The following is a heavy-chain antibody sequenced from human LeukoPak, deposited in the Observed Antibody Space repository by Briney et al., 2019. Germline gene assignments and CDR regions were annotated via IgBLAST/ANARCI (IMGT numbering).Heavy chain of an antibody. CDR1: GFTFGNYA. Sequence: GGSLRLSCTASGFTFGNYALSWFRQAPGKGLEWVAFIRSKTYRGTTEYAASVKGRFTISRDDSKSIAYLQMNSLKTEDTAVYYCVRANSFDSSGYYFDYWGQGTLVTVSS. CDR2: IRSKTYRGTT. V-gene: IGHV3-49*03. J-gene: IGHJ4*02. CDR3: VRANSFDSSGYYFDY. D-gene: IGHD3-22*01.